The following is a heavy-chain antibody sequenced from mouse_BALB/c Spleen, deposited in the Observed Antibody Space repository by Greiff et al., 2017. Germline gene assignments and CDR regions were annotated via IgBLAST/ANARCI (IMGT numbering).Heavy chain of an antibody. Sequence: QVQLKESGAELVKPGASVKLSCKASGYTFTSYYMYWVKQRPGQGLEWIGEINPSNGGTNFNEKFKSKATLTVDKSSSTAYMQLSSLTSEDSAVYYCTKGGRYYAMDYWGQGTSVTVSS. CDR1: GYTFTSYY. V-gene: IGHV1S81*02. CDR3: TKGGRYYAMDY. CDR2: INPSNGGT. J-gene: IGHJ4*01.